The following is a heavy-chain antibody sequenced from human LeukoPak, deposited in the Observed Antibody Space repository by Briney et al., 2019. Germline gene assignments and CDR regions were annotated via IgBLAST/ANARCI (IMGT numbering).Heavy chain of an antibody. CDR2: ITSAGRAI. CDR1: GFTFSDFY. Sequence: GGSLRLSCAAAGFTFSDFYMSWIRQAPGKGLEWVSYITSAGRAIYYADSVQGRFTISRDNARNSLYLQMNGLRAEDTAVYYCASDIVATSGDFWGQGTLVTVSS. CDR3: ASDIVATSGDF. V-gene: IGHV3-11*01. J-gene: IGHJ4*02. D-gene: IGHD5-12*01.